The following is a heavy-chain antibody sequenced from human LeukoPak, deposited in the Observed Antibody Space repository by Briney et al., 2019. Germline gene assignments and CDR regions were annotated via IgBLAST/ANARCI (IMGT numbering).Heavy chain of an antibody. CDR1: GFTVSSNY. V-gene: IGHV3-53*01. D-gene: IGHD4-17*01. CDR2: IYSGGST. J-gene: IGHJ2*01. CDR3: ARDPGDDSGDYSQGYFDL. Sequence: PGVSLRLSCAASGFTVSSNYMSWVRQAPGKGLELVSVIYSGGSTYYADSVKGRFTISRDNSKNTLYLQMNSLRAEDTAVYYCARDPGDDSGDYSQGYFDLWGRGTLVSVSS.